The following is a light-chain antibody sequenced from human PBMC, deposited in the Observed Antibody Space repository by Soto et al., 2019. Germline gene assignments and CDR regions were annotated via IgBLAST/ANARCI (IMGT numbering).Light chain of an antibody. Sequence: EIVMTQSPATPSVSPGERATLSCRASQSVNIYLAWYQQKPGQAPRLLIFGASSRATGIPARFSGSGSGTEFNLTISSLQSEDFAVYFCQQFSSYPLTFGGGTKV. J-gene: IGKJ4*01. CDR1: QSVNIY. CDR2: GAS. CDR3: QQFSSYPLT. V-gene: IGKV3D-15*01.